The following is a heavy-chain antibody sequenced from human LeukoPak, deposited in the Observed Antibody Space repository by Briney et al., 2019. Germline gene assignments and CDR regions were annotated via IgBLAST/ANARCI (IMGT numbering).Heavy chain of an antibody. D-gene: IGHD3-22*01. CDR2: ISYDGSNK. CDR3: AREGGYDSSGYSTPNDY. V-gene: IGHV3-30-3*01. J-gene: IGHJ4*02. Sequence: GGSLRLSCAASGFTFSSYAMHWVRQAPGKGPEWVAVISYDGSNKYYADSVKGRFTISRDNSKNTLYLQMNSLRAEDTAVYYCAREGGYDSSGYSTPNDYWGQGTLVTVSS. CDR1: GFTFSSYA.